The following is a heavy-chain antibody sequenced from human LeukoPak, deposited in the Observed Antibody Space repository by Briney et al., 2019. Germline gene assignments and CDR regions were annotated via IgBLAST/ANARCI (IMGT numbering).Heavy chain of an antibody. CDR3: ARGVYVVRELFEY. J-gene: IGHJ4*02. Sequence: ASVTVSCMASGFTFTHFHMHWVRQAPGQGLEWMGWIDPNSGGTNYAQKFQGRVTMTRDTSISTAYMELSRLRSDDTAVYYCARGVYVVRELFEYWGQGTLVTVSS. CDR1: GFTFTHFH. CDR2: IDPNSGGT. D-gene: IGHD3-10*01. V-gene: IGHV1-2*02.